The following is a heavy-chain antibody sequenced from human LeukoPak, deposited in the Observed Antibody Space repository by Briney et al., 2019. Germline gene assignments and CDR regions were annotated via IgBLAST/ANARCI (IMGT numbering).Heavy chain of an antibody. J-gene: IGHJ4*02. CDR3: AKDQGYDILTGYSLFDY. D-gene: IGHD3-9*01. Sequence: GGSLRLSCAASGFTFSSYAMSWVRQAPGKGLEWVSAISGSGGSTYYADSVKGRFTISRDNSKNTLYLQMNSLRAEDTAVYYCAKDQGYDILTGYSLFDYWGQGTLITVSS. CDR1: GFTFSSYA. CDR2: ISGSGGST. V-gene: IGHV3-23*01.